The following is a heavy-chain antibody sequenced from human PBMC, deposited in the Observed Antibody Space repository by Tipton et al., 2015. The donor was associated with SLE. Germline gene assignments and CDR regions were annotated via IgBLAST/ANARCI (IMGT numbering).Heavy chain of an antibody. V-gene: IGHV4-4*02. Sequence: TLSLTCAVSGGSISDNWWSWVRQPPGKGLEWIGEVSHRGNTNYNPSLESRLTISVDKSSSQVSLKLSSVTAADTALYYCASGNPVMPLWGQGTLVTVSS. CDR1: GGSISDNW. CDR2: VSHRGNT. J-gene: IGHJ4*02. D-gene: IGHD1-1*01. CDR3: ASGNPVMPL.